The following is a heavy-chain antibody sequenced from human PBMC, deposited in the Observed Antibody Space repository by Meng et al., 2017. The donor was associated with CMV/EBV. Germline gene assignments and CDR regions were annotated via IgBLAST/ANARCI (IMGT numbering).Heavy chain of an antibody. CDR3: ARGALSTFGLDV. Sequence: LKISCAASGFPFSSYWMSWVRQAPGKGLEWVANIKQDGSEKYYVDSVKGRFTISRDNAKNSLYLQMNSLRAEDTAVYYCARGALSTFGLDVWGQGTTVTVSS. CDR2: IKQDGSEK. D-gene: IGHD3-16*01. J-gene: IGHJ6*02. CDR1: GFPFSSYW. V-gene: IGHV3-7*04.